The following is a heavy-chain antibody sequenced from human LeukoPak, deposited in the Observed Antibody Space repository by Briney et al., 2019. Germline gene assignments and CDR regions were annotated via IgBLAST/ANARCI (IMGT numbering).Heavy chain of an antibody. V-gene: IGHV4-34*01. CDR3: ARHNPPPYYYDSSGYYFDY. Sequence: SETLSLTCAVYGGSLSGFYWSWIRQSPGKGLEWIGEINQSGSTNYNPSLKSRVTISVDTSKNQFSLKLSSVTAADTAVYYCARHNPPPYYYDSSGYYFDYWGQGTLVTVSS. J-gene: IGHJ4*02. CDR2: INQSGST. D-gene: IGHD3-22*01. CDR1: GGSLSGFY.